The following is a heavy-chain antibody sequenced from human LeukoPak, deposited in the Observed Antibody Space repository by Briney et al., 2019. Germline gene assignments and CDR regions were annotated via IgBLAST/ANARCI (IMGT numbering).Heavy chain of an antibody. J-gene: IGHJ4*02. D-gene: IGHD1-26*01. Sequence: SETLSLTCDVYGGSFSGFYWSCIRQAPGKGLEWIWEINHRGSTNYYPSLKSRVTISVDTSKNQFSLKLSSQTAAGTAVYYCARGGRIVGDTGNLDYWGQGTLVTVSS. CDR3: ARGGRIVGDTGNLDY. CDR1: GGSFSGFY. CDR2: INHRGST. V-gene: IGHV4-34*01.